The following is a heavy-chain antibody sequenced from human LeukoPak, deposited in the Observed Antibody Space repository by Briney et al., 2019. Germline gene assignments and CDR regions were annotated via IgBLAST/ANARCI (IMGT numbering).Heavy chain of an antibody. CDR2: MNPNSGNT. J-gene: IGHJ5*02. D-gene: IGHD3-9*01. V-gene: IGHV1-8*01. CDR1: GYTFTSYD. CDR3: AIHNDILTDNTHGFDP. Sequence: ASVKVSCKVSGYTFTSYDINWVRQATGQGLEWMGWMNPNSGNTGYAQKFQGRVTMTRNTSISTAYMELSSLRSEDTAVYYCAIHNDILTDNTHGFDPWGQGTLVTVSS.